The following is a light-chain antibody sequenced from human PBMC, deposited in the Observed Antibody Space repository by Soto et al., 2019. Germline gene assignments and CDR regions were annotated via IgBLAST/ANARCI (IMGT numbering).Light chain of an antibody. CDR2: EVS. V-gene: IGLV2-23*02. Sequence: QSVLTQPASVSGSPGQSITISCTGTSSDVGSYNLVSWYQQHPGKAPKLMIYEVSKRPSGVSNRFSGSKSGNTASLTISGLQAEDEADYYCCSYAGSSFDVFGTGNKVTVL. J-gene: IGLJ1*01. CDR3: CSYAGSSFDV. CDR1: SSDVGSYNL.